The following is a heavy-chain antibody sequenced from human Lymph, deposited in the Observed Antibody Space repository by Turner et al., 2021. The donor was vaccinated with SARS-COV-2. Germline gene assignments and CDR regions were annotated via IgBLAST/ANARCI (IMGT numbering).Heavy chain of an antibody. CDR1: GYTFTSYW. CDR3: ARREWGGSLGHIDY. Sequence: EVQLVQSGAEVKKPGESLKISCKGSGYTFTSYWIGWVGQVPGRGLECMGIIYPGDSDTRYSPSFQGQVTSSADKSISTAYLQWSSLKASDTAMYYCARREWGGSLGHIDYWGQGTLVTVSS. CDR2: IYPGDSDT. D-gene: IGHD3-3*01. V-gene: IGHV5-51*01. J-gene: IGHJ4*02.